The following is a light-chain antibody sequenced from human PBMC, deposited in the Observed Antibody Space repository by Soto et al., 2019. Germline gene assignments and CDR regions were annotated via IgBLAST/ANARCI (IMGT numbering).Light chain of an antibody. CDR1: QSVSSS. CDR3: QQRYSWIRV. V-gene: IGKV3-11*01. CDR2: SGY. Sequence: EIVLTQSPDTLSLSPGETATLSCRASQSVSSSVAWYQHKPGQSPRLVVYSGYKRSPGVPARFSGTGSGTDFTLTISSLESDDFAIYYCQQRYSWIRVFGPGTKVEVK. J-gene: IGKJ1*01.